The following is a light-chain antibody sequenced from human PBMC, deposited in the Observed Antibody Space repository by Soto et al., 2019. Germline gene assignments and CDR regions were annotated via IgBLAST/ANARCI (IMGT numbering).Light chain of an antibody. CDR2: GNS. CDR1: SSNFGAGYE. Sequence: QSVLTQPPSVSGAPGQRVTISCTGSSSNFGAGYEVHWYQQLPGTAPKLLIYGNSNRPSGVPDRFSGSKSGTSASLAITGLQAEDEADYYCQSYDSSLSGWVFGGGTKVTVL. J-gene: IGLJ3*02. V-gene: IGLV1-40*01. CDR3: QSYDSSLSGWV.